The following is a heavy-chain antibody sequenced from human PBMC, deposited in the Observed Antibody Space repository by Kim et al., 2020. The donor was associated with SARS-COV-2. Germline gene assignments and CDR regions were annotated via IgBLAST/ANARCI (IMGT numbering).Heavy chain of an antibody. V-gene: IGHV3-23*01. CDR2: ISGSGGST. D-gene: IGHD3-9*01. Sequence: GGSLRLSCAASGFTFSSYAMSWVRQAPGKGLEWVSAISGSGGSTYYADSVKGRFTISRDNSKNTLYLQMNSLRAEDTAVYYCANGGEEYYDILTGWANYYYYGMDVWGQGTTVTVSS. CDR1: GFTFSSYA. J-gene: IGHJ6*02. CDR3: ANGGEEYYDILTGWANYYYYGMDV.